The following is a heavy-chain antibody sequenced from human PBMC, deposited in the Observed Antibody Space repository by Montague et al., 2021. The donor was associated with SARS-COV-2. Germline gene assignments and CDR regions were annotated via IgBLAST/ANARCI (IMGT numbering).Heavy chain of an antibody. CDR3: ARGMIRGVTTPFDY. V-gene: IGHV4-39*02. D-gene: IGHD3-10*01. Sequence: SETLSLTRSVSSGSIISSGYYWGWIRQPPGKELEWIGNIYYSGTTYYNPSLQSRVTISVDMSKNHLSLSLSSVTAADTAVYFCARGMIRGVTTPFDYWGQGSQVTVSS. CDR2: IYYSGTT. J-gene: IGHJ4*02. CDR1: SGSIISSGYY.